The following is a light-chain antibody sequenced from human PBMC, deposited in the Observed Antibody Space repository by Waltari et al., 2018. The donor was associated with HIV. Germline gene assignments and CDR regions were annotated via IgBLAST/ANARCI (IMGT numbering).Light chain of an antibody. V-gene: IGLV2-14*01. CDR3: SSFRSTTTSIL. CDR2: EVT. CDR1: SSDVGNYNY. Sequence: QAALTQPASVSGSPGQSITISCTGTSSDVGNYNYVCWYQQHPGQAPKLLIYEVTNRPSGVSDRFSGSKSGNTASLTISGLQAEDEADYYCSSFRSTTTSILFGGGTKLTVL. J-gene: IGLJ2*01.